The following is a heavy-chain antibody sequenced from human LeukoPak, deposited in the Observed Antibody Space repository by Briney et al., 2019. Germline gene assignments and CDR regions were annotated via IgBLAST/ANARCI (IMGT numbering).Heavy chain of an antibody. CDR2: IIPIFGTA. CDR1: GGTFSSYA. V-gene: IGHV1-69*01. J-gene: IGHJ5*02. Sequence: GSSVKVSCKASGGTFSSYAISWVRQAPGQGLEWMGGIIPIFGTANYAQKFQGRVTITADESTSTAYMELSSLRSEDTAVYYCARSHDYGDYRLGFDPWGQGTLVTVSS. D-gene: IGHD4-17*01. CDR3: ARSHDYGDYRLGFDP.